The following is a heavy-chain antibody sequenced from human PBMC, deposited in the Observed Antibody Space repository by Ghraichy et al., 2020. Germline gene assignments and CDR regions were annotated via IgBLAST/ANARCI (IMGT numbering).Heavy chain of an antibody. Sequence: SKTLSLTCTVSGGPITSYYWSWIRQPPGKGLEWIGYVYFSGITSYNPSLESRVTMSVDTSENQFSLKLTSVTASDTAIYYCARLSAYYFDTSGYSFDYWGQGTLLTVSS. CDR2: VYFSGIT. D-gene: IGHD3-22*01. CDR1: GGPITSYY. CDR3: ARLSAYYFDTSGYSFDY. J-gene: IGHJ4*02. V-gene: IGHV4-59*08.